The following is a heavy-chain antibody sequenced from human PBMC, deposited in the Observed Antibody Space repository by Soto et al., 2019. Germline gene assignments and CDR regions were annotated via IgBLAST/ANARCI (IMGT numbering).Heavy chain of an antibody. CDR3: STWSYDSSGYAY. Sequence: VQLVESGGGLVKPGGSLRLSCAASGFTFSNAWMNWVRQAPGKGLEWVGRIKSKAGGETRDYAAPVKGRFTISRDDSKNTLYLQMNSLKTEDTAVYYCSTWSYDSSGYAYWGQGTLVTVSS. D-gene: IGHD3-22*01. J-gene: IGHJ4*02. V-gene: IGHV3-15*07. CDR2: IKSKAGGETR. CDR1: GFTFSNAW.